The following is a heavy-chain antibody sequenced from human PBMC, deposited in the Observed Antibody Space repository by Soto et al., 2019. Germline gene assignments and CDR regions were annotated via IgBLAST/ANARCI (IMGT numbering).Heavy chain of an antibody. D-gene: IGHD6-13*01. CDR3: VLQPLGPWYSSSWYGPFQH. V-gene: IGHV4-34*01. J-gene: IGHJ1*01. CDR1: GGSFSGYY. Sequence: QVQLQQWGAGLLKPSETLSLTCAVYGGSFSGYYWSWIRQPPGKGLEWIGEINHSGSTNYNLSLKSRVTISVDTSKNQFSLKLSSVTAADTAVYYSVLQPLGPWYSSSWYGPFQHWGQGTLVTVSS. CDR2: INHSGST.